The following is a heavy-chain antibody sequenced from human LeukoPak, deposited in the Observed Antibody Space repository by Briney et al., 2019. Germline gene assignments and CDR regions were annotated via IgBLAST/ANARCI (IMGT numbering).Heavy chain of an antibody. Sequence: SETLSLTCTVSGGSISSSSYYWGWIRQPPGKGLEWIGSIYYSGSTYYNPSLKSRVTISVDTSKNQFSLKLSPVTAADTAVYYCASNSQWLVRYWGQGTLVTVSS. CDR3: ASNSQWLVRY. D-gene: IGHD6-19*01. CDR2: IYYSGST. CDR1: GGSISSSSYY. J-gene: IGHJ4*02. V-gene: IGHV4-39*07.